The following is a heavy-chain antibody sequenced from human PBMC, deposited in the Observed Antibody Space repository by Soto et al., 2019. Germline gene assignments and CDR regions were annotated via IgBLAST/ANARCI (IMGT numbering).Heavy chain of an antibody. CDR2: IKGDGSVT. CDR1: VFTFSNFW. CDR3: VIPTRSFRGMGG. Sequence: GGSLRLSCASSVFTFSNFWMSCARQSPGKGLEWVANIKGDGSVTQYVASVEGRFTISRDNAKYSLYLQMNSLRVEDTALYYCVIPTRSFRGMGGGGQGTTVXV. J-gene: IGHJ6*02. D-gene: IGHD6-6*01. V-gene: IGHV3-7*03.